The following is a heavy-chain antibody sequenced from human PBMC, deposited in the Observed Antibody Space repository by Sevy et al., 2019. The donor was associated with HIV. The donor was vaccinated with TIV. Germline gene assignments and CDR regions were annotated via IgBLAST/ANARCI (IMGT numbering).Heavy chain of an antibody. D-gene: IGHD2-15*01. V-gene: IGHV1-24*01. CDR1: GYTLTELS. CDR3: ATVTGYCSGGSCYSEYFQH. Sequence: ASVKVSCKVSGYTLTELSMHWVRQAPGKGLEWMGGFDPEDGETIYAQKFHGRVTMTEDTSTDTAYMELRSLRSEDTAVYYCATVTGYCSGGSCYSEYFQHWGQGTLVTVSS. CDR2: FDPEDGET. J-gene: IGHJ1*01.